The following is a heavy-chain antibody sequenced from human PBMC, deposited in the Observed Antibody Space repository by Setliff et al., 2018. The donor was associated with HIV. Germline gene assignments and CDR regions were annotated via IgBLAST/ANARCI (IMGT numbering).Heavy chain of an antibody. D-gene: IGHD3-10*01. J-gene: IGHJ4*02. V-gene: IGHV1-18*01. CDR3: ARAGGLRMDRGVVSDY. CDR2: VSNKGDT. Sequence: ASVKVSCKTSGYMFSSYGISWVRQAPGQGLEWMGWVSNKGDTNYVQKLQDRLTITRNTSISTAYMELSGLISEDAAVYYCARAGGLRMDRGVVSDYWGQGTLVTVSS. CDR1: GYMFSSYG.